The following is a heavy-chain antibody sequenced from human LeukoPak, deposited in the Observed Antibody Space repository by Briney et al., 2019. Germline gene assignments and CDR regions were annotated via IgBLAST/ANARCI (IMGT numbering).Heavy chain of an antibody. D-gene: IGHD3-22*01. Sequence: PGGSLRLSCAASGFTFRDYYMSWIRQAPGKGLEGVSYISSSGSTIYYADSVKGRFTISRDNAKNSLYLQMNSLSAEDTAVYYCARVVSSGYYGVDYWGQGTLVTVSS. CDR3: ARVVSSGYYGVDY. CDR2: ISSSGSTI. V-gene: IGHV3-11*01. CDR1: GFTFRDYY. J-gene: IGHJ4*02.